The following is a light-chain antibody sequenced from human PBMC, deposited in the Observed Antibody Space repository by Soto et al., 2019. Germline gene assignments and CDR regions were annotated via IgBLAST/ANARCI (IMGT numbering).Light chain of an antibody. CDR2: YDD. CDR1: SSNIGNNA. Sequence: QSVLTQPPSVSEAPRQRVTISCSGSSSNIGNNAVNWYQQLPGKAPKLLIYYDDLLPSGVSDRFSGSKSGTSASLAISGLRAEDEADYYCAAWDDGLNGPVFGGGTKLTVL. V-gene: IGLV1-36*01. J-gene: IGLJ2*01. CDR3: AAWDDGLNGPV.